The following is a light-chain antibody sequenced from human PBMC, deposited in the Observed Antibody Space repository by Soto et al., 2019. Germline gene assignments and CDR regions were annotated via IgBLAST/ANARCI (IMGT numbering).Light chain of an antibody. CDR3: QQYRSSPWT. V-gene: IGKV3-20*01. CDR2: DTS. Sequence: DIVLTQSPYTLSLSPGNRATLSCRASQSLTNSYIAWYQVKPGQAPRLLIYDTSTRATGIPARFSGSGSGTEFTLTISSLQSEDFAVYYCQQYRSSPWTFGQGTNVDIK. CDR1: QSLTNSY. J-gene: IGKJ1*01.